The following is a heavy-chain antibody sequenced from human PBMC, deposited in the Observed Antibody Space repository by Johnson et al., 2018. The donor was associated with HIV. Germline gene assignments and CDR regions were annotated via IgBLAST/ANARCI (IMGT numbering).Heavy chain of an antibody. CDR2: ISFDGSNK. J-gene: IGHJ3*02. CDR3: AKGGSAVAVDFDI. V-gene: IGHV3-30*04. D-gene: IGHD6-19*01. CDR1: GFTFSNYP. Sequence: VQLVESGGGVVRPGRSLRLSCVVSGFTFSNYPMHWVRQAPGKGLEWVAVISFDGSNKYYADSVKGRFTISRDNSKNTLYLQMNSLRAEDTAVYYCAKGGSAVAVDFDIWGQGTMVTVSS.